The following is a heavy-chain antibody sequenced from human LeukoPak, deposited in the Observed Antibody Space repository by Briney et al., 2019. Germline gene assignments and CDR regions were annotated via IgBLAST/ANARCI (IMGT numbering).Heavy chain of an antibody. Sequence: GGSLRLSCAASGFTFSSYSMNWVRQAPGKGLEWVSYISSSSTIYYADSVKGRFTISRDNAKNSLYLQMNSLRAEDTAVYYCARDCSGGSCYSDAFDIWGQGTMVTVSS. CDR1: GFTFSSYS. CDR2: ISSSSTI. V-gene: IGHV3-48*04. D-gene: IGHD2-15*01. CDR3: ARDCSGGSCYSDAFDI. J-gene: IGHJ3*02.